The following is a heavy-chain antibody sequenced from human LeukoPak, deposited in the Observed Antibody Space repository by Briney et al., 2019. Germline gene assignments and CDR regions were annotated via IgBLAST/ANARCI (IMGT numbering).Heavy chain of an antibody. V-gene: IGHV3-23*01. J-gene: IGHJ1*01. CDR3: AKKSAYCGGDCSLSFHH. Sequence: GGSLRLSCAASGFTFSSYAMSGVRQAPGKGLVWVSSISASGGSTLYADSGKGRFTISRDNSKNTLYLQMNSLRAEDTAVYYCAKKSAYCGGDCSLSFHHWGQGTLATVSS. D-gene: IGHD2-21*02. CDR2: ISASGGST. CDR1: GFTFSSYA.